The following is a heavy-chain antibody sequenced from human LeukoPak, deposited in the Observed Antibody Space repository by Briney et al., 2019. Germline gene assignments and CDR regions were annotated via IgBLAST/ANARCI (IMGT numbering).Heavy chain of an antibody. J-gene: IGHJ3*02. CDR1: GFSLNTPGLC. CDR2: IDWEDDK. Sequence: SGPTLVNPTQTLTLTCTFSGFSLNTPGLCVTWIRQPPGKALEWLARIDWEDDKYYSTSLETRLTISKDTSKNQVVLTMTNMDPVDTATYFCARRNNYYYNNGHDALEIWGQGTMVTVSS. CDR3: ARRNNYYYNNGHDALEI. D-gene: IGHD3-10*01. V-gene: IGHV2-70*11.